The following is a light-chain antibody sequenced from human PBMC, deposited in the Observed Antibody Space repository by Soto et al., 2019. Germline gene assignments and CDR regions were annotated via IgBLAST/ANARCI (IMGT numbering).Light chain of an antibody. CDR1: QSVSTD. J-gene: IGKJ1*01. CDR3: HQYNYWPPET. Sequence: IVMTQSPATLSVSLGERATLSCRASQSVSTDLAWYQQKPGQAPRLLIFGASTRATGIPARFSGSGSGTEFILTISSLQSEDSEVYYCHQYNYWPPETFGQGTKVEIK. CDR2: GAS. V-gene: IGKV3-15*01.